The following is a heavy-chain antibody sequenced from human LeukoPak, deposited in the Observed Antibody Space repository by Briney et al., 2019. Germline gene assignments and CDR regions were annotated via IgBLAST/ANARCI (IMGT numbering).Heavy chain of an antibody. V-gene: IGHV3-23*01. CDR1: GFTFGSSA. CDR3: AKGSLGSWYYFDY. CDR2: FSRSGPDT. J-gene: IGHJ4*02. Sequence: GGSLRLSCAASGFTFGSSAMSWVRQAPGKGPEWVSTFSRSGPDTYYADSVKGRFTIFRDNSKNTLYLQMNSPRAEDTAVYYCAKGSLGSWYYFDYWGQGTLVTVSS. D-gene: IGHD6-13*01.